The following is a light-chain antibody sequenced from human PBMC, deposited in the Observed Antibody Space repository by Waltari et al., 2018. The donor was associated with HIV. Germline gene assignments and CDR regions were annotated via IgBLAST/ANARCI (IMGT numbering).Light chain of an antibody. CDR1: QRISNRL. Sequence: EIVFTQSPGTLSLSPGERATLPCRTVQRISNRLLAWYQQKAGQAPRLLIYGVSSRATGIPERFSGSGSETDFTLTISRLEPEDSAVYYCQQYGTSPFTFGPGTKVDI. CDR3: QQYGTSPFT. CDR2: GVS. J-gene: IGKJ3*01. V-gene: IGKV3-20*01.